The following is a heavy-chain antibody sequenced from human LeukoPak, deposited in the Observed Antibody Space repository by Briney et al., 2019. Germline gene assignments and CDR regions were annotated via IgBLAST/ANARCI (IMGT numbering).Heavy chain of an antibody. V-gene: IGHV1-69*13. CDR2: IIPIFGTA. J-gene: IGHJ6*02. CDR1: GDTFSSYA. CDR3: HNSGSYPRYYYGMDV. D-gene: IGHD1-26*01. Sequence: SVKVSCKASGDTFSSYAISWVRQAPGQGLEWMGGIIPIFGTANYAQKFQGRVTITADESTSTAYMELSSLRSEDTAVYYCHNSGSYPRYYYGMDVWGQGTTVTVSS.